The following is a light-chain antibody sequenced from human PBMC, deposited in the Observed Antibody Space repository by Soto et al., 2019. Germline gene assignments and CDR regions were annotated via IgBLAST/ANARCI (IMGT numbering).Light chain of an antibody. J-gene: IGKJ1*01. CDR2: WAS. CDR3: LHYSSPPRT. V-gene: IGKV4-1*01. CDR1: QSVLYSSNNKNY. Sequence: TQSHSSLALSLVELGPINCKSVQSVLYSSNNKNYLAWYQQKPGQPPKLLIYWASNREFGVPDRFSGSGSGTDFTLTISCLQAEDVAVYYCLHYSSPPRTFGQTANVDIK.